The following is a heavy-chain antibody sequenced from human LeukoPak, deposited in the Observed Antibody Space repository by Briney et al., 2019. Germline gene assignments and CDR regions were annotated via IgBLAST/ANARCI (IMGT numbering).Heavy chain of an antibody. J-gene: IGHJ4*02. CDR1: VASFNRDDQY. D-gene: IGHD2-15*01. Sequence: PSQTLSLTSTVSVASFNRDDQYWNSIRQSPRKGLEWIGYIYYSGSTYYNPYLKSRVTISVDTSKNQFSLKLSSVTAADTAVYYCARTAIQWSWPRYFDYWGQGTLVTVSS. CDR3: ARTAIQWSWPRYFDY. V-gene: IGHV4-31*03. CDR2: IYYSGST.